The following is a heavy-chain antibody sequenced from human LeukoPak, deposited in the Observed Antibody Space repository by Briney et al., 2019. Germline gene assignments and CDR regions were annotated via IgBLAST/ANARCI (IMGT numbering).Heavy chain of an antibody. J-gene: IGHJ6*03. CDR1: GGTFSSYA. V-gene: IGHV1-69*05. D-gene: IGHD6-13*01. CDR2: IIPISGTA. CDR3: ASRIAAAGTYYYYMDV. Sequence: SVKVSCKASGGTFSSYAISWVRQAPGQGLEWMGGIIPISGTANYAQKFQGRVTITTDESTSTAYMELRSLLSDDTAVYYCASRIAAAGTYYYYMDVWGKGTTVTVS.